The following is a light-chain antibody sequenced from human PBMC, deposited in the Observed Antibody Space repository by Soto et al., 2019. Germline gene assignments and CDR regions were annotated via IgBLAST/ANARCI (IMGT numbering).Light chain of an antibody. CDR2: EVS. J-gene: IGLJ1*01. Sequence: QSVLTQPASVSGSPGQSITISCTGTSSDVGGYIYVSWYQQHPGKAPKLMIYEVSNRPSGVSNRFSASKSGNTASLTISGLQAEDEADHYCSSYSRSSFYVFGTGTKVTVL. CDR1: SSDVGGYIY. CDR3: SSYSRSSFYV. V-gene: IGLV2-14*01.